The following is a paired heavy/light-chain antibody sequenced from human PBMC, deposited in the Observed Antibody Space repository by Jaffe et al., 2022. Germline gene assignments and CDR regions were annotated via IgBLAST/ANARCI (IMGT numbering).Light chain of an antibody. V-gene: IGLV4-60*03. CDR3: ETWDSNTWV. CDR2: LEGSGSY. J-gene: IGLJ3*02. CDR1: SGHSSYI. Sequence: QPVLTQSSSASASLGSSVKLTCTLSSGHSSYIIAWHQQQPGKAPRYLMKLEGSGSYNKGSGVPDRFSGSSSGADRYLTISNLQSEDEADYYCETWDSNTWVFGGGTKLTVL.
Heavy chain of an antibody. J-gene: IGHJ4*02. CDR1: GFTFSSYE. V-gene: IGHV3-48*03. CDR3: HTGFQTYYYGSGNEGY. Sequence: EVQLVESGGGLVQPGGSLRLSCAASGFTFSSYEMNWVRQAPGKGLEWVSYISSSGSTIYYADSVKGRFTISRDNAKNSLYLQMNSLRAEDTAVYYCHTGFQTYYYGSGNEGYWGQGTLVTVSS. D-gene: IGHD3-10*01. CDR2: ISSSGSTI.